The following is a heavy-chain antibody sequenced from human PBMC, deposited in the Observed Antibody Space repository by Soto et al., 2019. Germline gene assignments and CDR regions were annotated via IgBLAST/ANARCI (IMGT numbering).Heavy chain of an antibody. CDR2: IWYDGSNK. CDR3: ARDSNPQFRTAQADY. J-gene: IGHJ4*02. V-gene: IGHV3-33*01. Sequence: GGSLRLSCAASGFTFSSYGMHWVRQAPGKGLEWVSVIWYDGSNKYYADSVKGRFTISRDNSKNTLYLQMNSLRAEDTAVYYCARDSNPQFRTAQADYWGQGTLVTVSS. D-gene: IGHD4-4*01. CDR1: GFTFSSYG.